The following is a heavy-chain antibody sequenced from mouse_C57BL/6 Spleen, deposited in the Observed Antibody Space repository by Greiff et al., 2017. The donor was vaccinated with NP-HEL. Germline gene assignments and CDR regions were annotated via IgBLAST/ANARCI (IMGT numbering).Heavy chain of an antibody. V-gene: IGHV5-17*01. CDR1: GFTFSDYG. Sequence: EVQGVESGGGLVKPGGSLKLSCAASGFTFSDYGMHWVRQAPEKGLEWVAYISSGSSTIYYTDTVKGRFTISRDNAKNTLFLQMTSLRSEDTAMYDWASETSMSGSGAMDYWGQGTSVTVSS. CDR3: ASETSMSGSGAMDY. D-gene: IGHD1-1*01. CDR2: ISSGSSTI. J-gene: IGHJ4*01.